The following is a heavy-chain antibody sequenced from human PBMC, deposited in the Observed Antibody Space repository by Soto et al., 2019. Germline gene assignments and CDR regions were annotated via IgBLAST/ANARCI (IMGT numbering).Heavy chain of an antibody. CDR3: ARGRYSSSPNWFAP. CDR2: IYYSGST. CDR1: GGSISSGGYY. D-gene: IGHD6-6*01. J-gene: IGHJ5*02. Sequence: QVQLQESGPGLVKPSQTLSLTCTVSGGSISSGGYYWSWIHHHPGKGLEWIGYIYYSGSTYYNPSLKRRVTISVDTSKNQFPLKLRSVPAADTAVYYCARGRYSSSPNWFAPWGQGTLVPVSS. V-gene: IGHV4-31*03.